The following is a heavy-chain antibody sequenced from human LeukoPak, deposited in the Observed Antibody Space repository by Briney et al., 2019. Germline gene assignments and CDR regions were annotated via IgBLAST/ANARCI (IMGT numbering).Heavy chain of an antibody. J-gene: IGHJ6*03. V-gene: IGHV1-18*01. CDR1: GYTFTSYG. Sequence: AASVKVSCKASGYTFTSYGISWVRQAPGQGLEWMGWISAYNGNTNYAQKLQGRVTMTTDTSTSTAYMELRSLRSDDTAVYYCARGQGGYDYLFYYYYYMDVWGKGTTVTISS. D-gene: IGHD5-12*01. CDR2: ISAYNGNT. CDR3: ARGQGGYDYLFYYYYYMDV.